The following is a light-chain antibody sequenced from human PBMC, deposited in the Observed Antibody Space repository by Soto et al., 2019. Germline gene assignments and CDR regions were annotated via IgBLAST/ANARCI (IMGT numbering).Light chain of an antibody. CDR2: EVN. J-gene: IGLJ1*01. CDR1: SSDVGTYTL. V-gene: IGLV2-23*02. CDR3: SSYAGPITFYV. Sequence: QSALTQPASVSGSPGQSITISCTGNSSDVGTYTLVSWYQQHPGKAPKLVIYEVNKRPAGVSKRFSGSKSGDTASLTISGLQAEDEADYYCSSYAGPITFYVFGTGTKLTVL.